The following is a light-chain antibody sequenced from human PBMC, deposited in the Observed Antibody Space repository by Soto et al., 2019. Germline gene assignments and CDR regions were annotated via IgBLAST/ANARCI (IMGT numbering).Light chain of an antibody. CDR3: LQDYSYPRT. J-gene: IGKJ1*01. CDR1: QGIRNE. V-gene: IGKV1-6*01. Sequence: AIQMTQSPSSLSASIGDRVTITCRASQGIRNELGWYQQKPGKAPILLIYAASSLQIGVPSRFSGSGSGTDFTLTISSLQPEDFATYYCLQDYSYPRTFGQGTKVEVK. CDR2: AAS.